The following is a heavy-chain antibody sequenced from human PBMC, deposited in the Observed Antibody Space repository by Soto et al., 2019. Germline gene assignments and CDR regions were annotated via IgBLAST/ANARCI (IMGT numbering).Heavy chain of an antibody. CDR2: IRSKANNYAT. CDR3: TRHAVQYCGGDCYLLPYFDL. D-gene: IGHD2-21*02. Sequence: EVQLVESGGGLVQPGGSLKLSCAASGFTFSGSAVHWVRKASGKGLEWVGRIRSKANNYATVYAASVKGRFTISRDDSKNTVYLQMNSLKTEDTAVYYCTRHAVQYCGGDCYLLPYFDLWGRGTLVTVSS. V-gene: IGHV3-73*02. J-gene: IGHJ2*01. CDR1: GFTFSGSA.